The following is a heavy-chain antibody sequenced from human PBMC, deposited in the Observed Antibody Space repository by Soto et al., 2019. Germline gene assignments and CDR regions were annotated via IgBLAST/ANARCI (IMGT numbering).Heavy chain of an antibody. CDR3: ARAYDSSGYYYNWFDP. D-gene: IGHD3-22*01. CDR1: GFTFSSYA. Sequence: GGSLRLSCAASGFTFSSYAMHWVRQAPGKGLEWVAVISYDGSNKYYADSVKGRFTISRDNSKNTLYLQMNSLRAEDTAVYYCARAYDSSGYYYNWFDPWGQGTLVTVSS. J-gene: IGHJ5*02. CDR2: ISYDGSNK. V-gene: IGHV3-30-3*01.